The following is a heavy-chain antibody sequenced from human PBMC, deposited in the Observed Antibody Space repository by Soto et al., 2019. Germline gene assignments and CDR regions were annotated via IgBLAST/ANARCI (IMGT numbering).Heavy chain of an antibody. V-gene: IGHV1-18*01. CDR1: GYTFTSYG. CDR2: ISPYNGNT. Sequence: SVKVSCKASGYTFTSYGISWVRQAPGQGLEWMGRISPYNGNTNYAQKLQGRVTITTDKSTSTAYMELSSLRSEDTAVYYCERVIEDYSRDSWFDPWGQGTLVTVSS. J-gene: IGHJ5*02. D-gene: IGHD4-4*01. CDR3: ERVIEDYSRDSWFDP.